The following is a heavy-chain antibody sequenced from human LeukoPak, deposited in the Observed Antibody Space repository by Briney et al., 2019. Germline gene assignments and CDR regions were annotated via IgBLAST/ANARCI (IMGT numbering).Heavy chain of an antibody. J-gene: IGHJ6*02. Sequence: GGSLRLSCAASGLTFSSHWMNWVRQAPGKGLEWVSYISSSSSNIYYADSVKGRFTISRDNAKNSLYLQMNSLRAEDTAVYYCARDYGSGSNDGMDVWGQGTTVTVSS. V-gene: IGHV3-48*01. D-gene: IGHD3-10*01. CDR1: GLTFSSHW. CDR3: ARDYGSGSNDGMDV. CDR2: ISSSSSNI.